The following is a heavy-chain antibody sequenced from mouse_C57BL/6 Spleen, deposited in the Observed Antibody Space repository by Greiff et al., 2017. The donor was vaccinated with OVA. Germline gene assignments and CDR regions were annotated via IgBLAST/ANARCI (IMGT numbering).Heavy chain of an antibody. J-gene: IGHJ2*01. V-gene: IGHV1-19*01. CDR3: ARRGNYEDFDD. CDR1: GYTFTDYY. Sequence: EVQLQQSGPVLVKPGASVKMSCKASGYTFTDYYMNWVKQSHGKSLEWIGVINPYNGGTSYNQKFKGKATLTVDKSSSTAYMELNSLTSEDSAVYYCARRGNYEDFDDWGQGTTLTVSS. D-gene: IGHD2-1*01. CDR2: INPYNGGT.